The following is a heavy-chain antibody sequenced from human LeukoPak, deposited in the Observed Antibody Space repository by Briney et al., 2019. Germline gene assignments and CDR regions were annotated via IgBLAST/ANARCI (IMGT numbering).Heavy chain of an antibody. CDR2: INPNSGGT. J-gene: IGHJ4*02. CDR3: AGRPDTSMVAIFDY. D-gene: IGHD5-18*01. CDR1: GYTFTGYY. Sequence: ASVKVSCKASGYTFTGYYMHWVRQAPGQGLEWMGWINPNSGGTNYAQKLQGRVTMTTDTSTSTAYMELRSLRSDDTAVYFCAGRPDTSMVAIFDYWGQGTLVTISS. V-gene: IGHV1-2*02.